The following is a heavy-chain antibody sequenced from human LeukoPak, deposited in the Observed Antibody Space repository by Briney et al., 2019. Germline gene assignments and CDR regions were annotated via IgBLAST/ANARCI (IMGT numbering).Heavy chain of an antibody. V-gene: IGHV1-18*01. D-gene: IGHD6-13*01. Sequence: ASVKVSCNASGYTFTSYGISWVRQAPGQGLEWMGWISAYNGNTNYAQKLQGRVTMTTDTSTSTAYMELRSLRSDDTAVYYCAICPGKQQLVSWFDPWGQGTLVTVSS. J-gene: IGHJ5*02. CDR3: AICPGKQQLVSWFDP. CDR2: ISAYNGNT. CDR1: GYTFTSYG.